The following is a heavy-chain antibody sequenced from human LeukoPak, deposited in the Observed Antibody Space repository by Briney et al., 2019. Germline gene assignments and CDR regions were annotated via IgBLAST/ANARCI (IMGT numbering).Heavy chain of an antibody. J-gene: IGHJ3*02. CDR3: ARRYYYDSSGYLFMNDAFDI. CDR1: GGSISSSSYY. V-gene: IGHV4-39*01. CDR2: IDSSGSA. D-gene: IGHD3-22*01. Sequence: PSETLSLTCSVSGGSISSSSYYWGWIRQPPGKGLEWIGSIDSSGSAYYNPSLKSRVTISVDTSKNQFSLKLSSVTAADTAVYYCARRYYYDSSGYLFMNDAFDIWGQGTMVTVSS.